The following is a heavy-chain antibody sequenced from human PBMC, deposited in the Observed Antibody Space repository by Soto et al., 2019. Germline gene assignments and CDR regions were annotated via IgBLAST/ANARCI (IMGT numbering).Heavy chain of an antibody. Sequence: GGSLRLSCAASGFTFSSYSMNWVRQAPGKGLEWVSYISSSSSTIYYADSVKGRFTISRDNAKNSLYLQMNSLRAEDTAVYYCARVKGPHYWYFDLWGRGTLVTVSS. CDR1: GFTFSSYS. CDR3: ARVKGPHYWYFDL. V-gene: IGHV3-48*01. J-gene: IGHJ2*01. CDR2: ISSSSSTI.